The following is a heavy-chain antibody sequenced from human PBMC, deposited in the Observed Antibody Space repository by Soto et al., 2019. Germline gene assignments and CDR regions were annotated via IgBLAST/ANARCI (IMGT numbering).Heavy chain of an antibody. CDR2: IIPIFGTA. V-gene: IGHV1-69*01. Sequence: QVQLVQSGAEVKKPGSSVKVSCKASGGTFSSYAISWVRQAPGQGLEWMGGIIPIFGTANYAQKFQGRVTITADDSTSTAYMELSSLRSGDTAVYYWARVFGPWGSYYSEFDYWGQGTLVTVSS. CDR1: GGTFSSYA. D-gene: IGHD3-10*01. CDR3: ARVFGPWGSYYSEFDY. J-gene: IGHJ4*02.